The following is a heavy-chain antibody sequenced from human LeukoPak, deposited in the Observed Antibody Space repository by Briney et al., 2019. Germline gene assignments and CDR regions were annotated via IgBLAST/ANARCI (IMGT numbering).Heavy chain of an antibody. Sequence: GGALRLSCAASGFTFSNAWMSWGRQAPGKGVEWVGRIKRKTDGGTTDYAARGKGRFTISREDTKNTLYLQMNSLKTEDTAVYYCTTGYSAYDFWGQGTLVTVSS. D-gene: IGHD5-12*01. CDR2: IKRKTDGGTT. CDR1: GFTFSNAW. J-gene: IGHJ4*02. CDR3: TTGYSAYDF. V-gene: IGHV3-15*01.